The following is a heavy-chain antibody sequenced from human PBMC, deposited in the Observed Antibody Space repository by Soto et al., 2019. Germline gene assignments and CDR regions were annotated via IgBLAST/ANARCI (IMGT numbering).Heavy chain of an antibody. CDR3: ARGPSIPSVYYYAYMDV. D-gene: IGHD2-2*02. Sequence: SETLSLTCAVYGGSFSGYYWSWIRQPPGKGLEWIGEINHSGSTNYNPSLKSRVTISVDTSKNQFSLKLSSVTAADTAVYYCARGPSIPSVYYYAYMDVWGKGTTVTVSS. CDR2: INHSGST. CDR1: GGSFSGYY. J-gene: IGHJ6*03. V-gene: IGHV4-34*01.